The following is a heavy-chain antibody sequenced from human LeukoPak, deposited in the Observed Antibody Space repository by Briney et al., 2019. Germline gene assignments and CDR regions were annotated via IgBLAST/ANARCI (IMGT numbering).Heavy chain of an antibody. V-gene: IGHV4-34*01. CDR2: INHSGST. Sequence: PSETLSLTCAVYGGSFCGYYWTWIRQSPGQGPEWIGEINHSGSTNYNPSLKRRVFMSVDTAKNQFSLKLNSVSAADTAVYYCARGGYFDSSGYPNPLDYWGQGTLVTVAS. J-gene: IGHJ4*02. D-gene: IGHD3-22*01. CDR3: ARGGYFDSSGYPNPLDY. CDR1: GGSFCGYY.